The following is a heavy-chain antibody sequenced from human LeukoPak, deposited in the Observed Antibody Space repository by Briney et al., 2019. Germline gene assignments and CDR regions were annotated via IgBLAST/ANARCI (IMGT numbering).Heavy chain of an antibody. Sequence: GGSLRLSCAASAFTFSSHDIHWVRQAPGKGLEHVSGISSNGGITYYANSVKGRFTISRDNSKNTLYLQMGSLRAEDTAVYYCARYSSPSLDYWGQGTLVTVSS. J-gene: IGHJ4*02. V-gene: IGHV3-64*01. D-gene: IGHD6-6*01. CDR3: ARYSSPSLDY. CDR1: AFTFSSHD. CDR2: ISSNGGIT.